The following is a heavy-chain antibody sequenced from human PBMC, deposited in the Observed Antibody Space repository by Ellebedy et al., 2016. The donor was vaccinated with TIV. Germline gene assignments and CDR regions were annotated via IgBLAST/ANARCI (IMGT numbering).Heavy chain of an antibody. D-gene: IGHD1-26*01. CDR2: IKQDGSKR. J-gene: IGHJ4*02. CDR3: ARDTLVGVTDSYFDY. CDR1: GLTFSSYW. Sequence: GESLKISCAASGLTFSSYWMHWVRQAPGKGLEWVANIKQDGSKRFYVDSVKGRITISRDNAKNSLYLQMNNLRAEDTAVYYCARDTLVGVTDSYFDYWGQGTLVTVSS. V-gene: IGHV3-7*03.